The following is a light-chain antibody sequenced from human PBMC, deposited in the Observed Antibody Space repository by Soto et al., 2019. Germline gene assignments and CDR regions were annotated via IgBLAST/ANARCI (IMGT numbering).Light chain of an antibody. Sequence: EIVLTQSPATLSLSPGERATLSCRASQSVSSNYLAWYQQKPGQAPRLLIYGASSRATGIPDRFSGSESGTDFTLTISRLEPEDFAVYYCQQYYTSPGTFGRGTKVEIK. CDR3: QQYYTSPGT. CDR1: QSVSSNY. V-gene: IGKV3-20*01. CDR2: GAS. J-gene: IGKJ1*01.